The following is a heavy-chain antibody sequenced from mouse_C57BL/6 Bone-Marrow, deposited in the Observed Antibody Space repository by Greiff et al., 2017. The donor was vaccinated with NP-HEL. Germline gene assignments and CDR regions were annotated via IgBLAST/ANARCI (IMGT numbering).Heavy chain of an antibody. V-gene: IGHV1-9*01. D-gene: IGHD2-4*01. CDR2: ILPGSGST. CDR1: GYTFTGYW. Sequence: QVQLQQSGAELMKPGASVKLSCKATGYTFTGYWIEWVKQRPGHGLEWIGEILPGSGSTNYNEKFKGKATFTADTSSNTAYMQLSSLTTEDSAIYYCATLYYDYDTWFAYWGQGTLVTVSA. CDR3: ATLYYDYDTWFAY. J-gene: IGHJ3*01.